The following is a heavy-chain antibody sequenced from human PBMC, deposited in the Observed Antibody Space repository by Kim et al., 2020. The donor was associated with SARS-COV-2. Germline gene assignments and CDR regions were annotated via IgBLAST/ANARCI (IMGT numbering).Heavy chain of an antibody. D-gene: IGHD3-22*01. Sequence: SETLSLTCTVSGGSISSSSYYWGWIRQPPGKGLEWIGSIYYSGSTYYNPSLKSRVTISVDTSKNQFSLKLSSVTAADTAVYYCARDPFITIILVAQGYYYGSDVWGPGATVPVSS. J-gene: IGHJ6*02. CDR1: GGSISSSSYY. V-gene: IGHV4-39*02. CDR3: ARDPFITIILVAQGYYYGSDV. CDR2: IYYSGST.